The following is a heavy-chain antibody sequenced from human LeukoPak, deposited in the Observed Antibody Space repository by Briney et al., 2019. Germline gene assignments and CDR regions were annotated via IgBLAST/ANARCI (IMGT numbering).Heavy chain of an antibody. Sequence: PGASVKVSCKASGYTFTSYGISWVRQAPGQGLEWMGWISAYNGNTNYVQKLQGRVTMTTDTSTSTAYMELRSLRSDDTAVYYCARDLFNDILTGYFIDAFDIWGQGTMVTVSS. J-gene: IGHJ3*02. V-gene: IGHV1-18*01. CDR3: ARDLFNDILTGYFIDAFDI. CDR1: GYTFTSYG. CDR2: ISAYNGNT. D-gene: IGHD3-9*01.